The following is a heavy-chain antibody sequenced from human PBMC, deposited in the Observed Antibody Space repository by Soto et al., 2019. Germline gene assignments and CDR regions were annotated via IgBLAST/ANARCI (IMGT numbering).Heavy chain of an antibody. D-gene: IGHD2-2*01. V-gene: IGHV3-48*01. Sequence: GGSLRLSCAASGFTFSSYSMNWVRQAPGKGLEWVSYISSSSSTIYYADSVKGRFTISRDNAKNSLYLQMNSLRAEDTAVYHCARVLAPRNDIVVVPAAFGPYYYSDYYMDVWGKGTTVTVSS. J-gene: IGHJ6*03. CDR1: GFTFSSYS. CDR2: ISSSSSTI. CDR3: ARVLAPRNDIVVVPAAFGPYYYSDYYMDV.